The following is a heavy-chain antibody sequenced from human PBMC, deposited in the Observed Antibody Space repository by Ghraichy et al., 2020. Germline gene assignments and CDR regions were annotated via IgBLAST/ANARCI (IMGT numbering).Heavy chain of an antibody. D-gene: IGHD2-2*01. CDR3: ARANLVVVPAGYPADGNYYSCQRDV. V-gene: IGHV4-59*02. J-gene: IGHJ6*02. CDR1: GDSVSSHY. Sequence: SETLSLTCTVSGDSVSSHYWSWIRQPPGKGLEWMGHIYYGGRTYYTHSDKSRVTISIDPSKNHFSLKLSTVTAADTALYYCARANLVVVPAGYPADGNYYSCQRDVWGQGTTVTVSS. CDR2: IYYGGRT.